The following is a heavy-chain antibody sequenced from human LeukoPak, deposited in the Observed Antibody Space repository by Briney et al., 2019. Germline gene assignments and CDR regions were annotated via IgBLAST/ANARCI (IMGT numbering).Heavy chain of an antibody. J-gene: IGHJ5*02. V-gene: IGHV4-59*01. CDR3: ARDRPAGSSSGWYRWFDP. Sequence: SENLSLTRAVSGGSISSYYWSWIRQPSGKGLEWIRYIYYSGSTNYNPSLKSRVTISVDTSKNQFSLKLSSVTAADTAVYYCARDRPAGSSSGWYRWFDPWGQGTLVTVSS. CDR1: GGSISSYY. D-gene: IGHD6-19*01. CDR2: IYYSGST.